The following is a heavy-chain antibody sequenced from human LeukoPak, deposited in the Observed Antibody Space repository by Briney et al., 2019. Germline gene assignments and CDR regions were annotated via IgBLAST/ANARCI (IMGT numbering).Heavy chain of an antibody. V-gene: IGHV4-59*08. Sequence: PSETLSLTCTVSGGYISSYFWSWIRQPPGKGLEWIGYMYSRGSTNDNPSLKSRVTISRDTSKNQLSLRVTSVTAADTAMYYCARHYLYGDPPAFDIWGQGTMVTVSS. CDR3: ARHYLYGDPPAFDI. CDR2: MYSRGST. J-gene: IGHJ3*02. D-gene: IGHD4-17*01. CDR1: GGYISSYF.